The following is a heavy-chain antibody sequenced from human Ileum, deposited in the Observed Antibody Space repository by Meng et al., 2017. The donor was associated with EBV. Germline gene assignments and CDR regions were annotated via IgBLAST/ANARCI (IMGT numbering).Heavy chain of an antibody. Sequence: QAQLVESGGGVVQPGRCLRLSCAASGFTLSSHGMHWVRQAPGKGLEWVAVMWNDGSIQNYTESVKGRFTISRDSSKNTLYLQMNSLRVEDTAMYYCARSVRGNSLGIGGVLDCWGQGTLVTASS. D-gene: IGHD4-23*01. J-gene: IGHJ4*02. V-gene: IGHV3-33*01. CDR1: GFTLSSHG. CDR3: ARSVRGNSLGIGGVLDC. CDR2: MWNDGSIQ.